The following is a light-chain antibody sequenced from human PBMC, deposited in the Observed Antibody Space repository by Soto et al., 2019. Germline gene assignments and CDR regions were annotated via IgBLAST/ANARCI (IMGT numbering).Light chain of an antibody. CDR1: TSNIGTGYD. J-gene: IGLJ1*01. V-gene: IGLV1-40*01. CDR2: ANS. CDR3: QSYDTSLSGFYV. Sequence: QAVVTQPPSVSGAPGQRVTISCTGSTSNIGTGYDVHWYQQLPGTAPRLLIYANSNRPSGVPDRFSASKSATSASLAITGLQAADEAEYFCQSYDTSLSGFYVFGTGTKVTVL.